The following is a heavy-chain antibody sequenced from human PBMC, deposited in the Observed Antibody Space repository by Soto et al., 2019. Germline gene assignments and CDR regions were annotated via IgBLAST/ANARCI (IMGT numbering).Heavy chain of an antibody. J-gene: IGHJ4*02. V-gene: IGHV3-21*06. CDR1: GFTFTRYS. CDR3: ARESEDLTSNFDY. CDR2: ISSTTNYI. Sequence: GGSLTLSCADSGFTFTRYSMNWVRQAPGKGLEWVSSISSTTNYIYYGDSMKSRFTISRDNAKNSLYLERNSLRAEDTAVYYCARESEDLTSNFDYWGQGTLVTVSS.